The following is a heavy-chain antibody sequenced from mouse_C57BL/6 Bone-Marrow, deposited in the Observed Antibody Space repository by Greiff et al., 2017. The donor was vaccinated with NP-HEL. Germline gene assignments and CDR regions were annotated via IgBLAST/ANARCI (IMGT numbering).Heavy chain of an antibody. Sequence: EVKLQESGGGLVQPGGSLKLSCAASGFTFSDYYMYWVRQTPEKRLEWVASISNGGGSTYYPDPLKGRFTISSDHAKNTLYLQMNRLKTEDTAMDDCARQGPDAMDYWGQGTSVTVSS. J-gene: IGHJ4*01. CDR3: ARQGPDAMDY. CDR1: GFTFSDYY. V-gene: IGHV5-12*01. CDR2: ISNGGGST.